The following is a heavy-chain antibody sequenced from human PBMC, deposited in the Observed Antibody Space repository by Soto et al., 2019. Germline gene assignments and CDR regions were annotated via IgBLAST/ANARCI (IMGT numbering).Heavy chain of an antibody. J-gene: IGHJ6*02. Sequence: SETLSLTCTVSGGSISSYYWSWIRQPPGKGLDWIGYIYYSGSTNYNPSLKSRVTISVDTSKNQFSLKLSSVTAADTAVYYCARDLLAARPPYPYYYYGMDVWGQGTTVTVSS. V-gene: IGHV4-59*01. CDR3: ARDLLAARPPYPYYYYGMDV. CDR1: GGSISSYY. CDR2: IYYSGST. D-gene: IGHD6-6*01.